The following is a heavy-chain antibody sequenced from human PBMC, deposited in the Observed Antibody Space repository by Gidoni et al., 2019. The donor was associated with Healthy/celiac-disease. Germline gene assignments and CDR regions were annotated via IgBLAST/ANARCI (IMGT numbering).Heavy chain of an antibody. J-gene: IGHJ6*02. V-gene: IGHV3-53*01. CDR1: GFSVRSHY. CDR3: ARTKRNPGYSYGYYYYGMDV. D-gene: IGHD5-18*01. Sequence: EVQLVESGGGLIQPGGSLRLSCGASGFSVRSHYTSWVRQAPGKGLEWVSVIYSGGSTYYADSVKSRFTISRDNSKNTLYLQMNSLRAEDTAVYYCARTKRNPGYSYGYYYYGMDVWGQGTTVTVSS. CDR2: IYSGGST.